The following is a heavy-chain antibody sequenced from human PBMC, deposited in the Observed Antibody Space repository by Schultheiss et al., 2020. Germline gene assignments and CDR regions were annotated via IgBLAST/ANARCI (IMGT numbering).Heavy chain of an antibody. D-gene: IGHD5-18*01. Sequence: SETLSLTCTVSGGSISSSSYYWGWIRQPPGKGLEWIGSIYYSGSTYYNPSLKSRVTISVDTSKNQFSLKLSSVTAADTAVYYCARRGRVDTAMVTDYWGQGTLVTVSS. CDR3: ARRGRVDTAMVTDY. CDR2: IYYSGST. CDR1: GGSISSSSYY. V-gene: IGHV4-39*01. J-gene: IGHJ4*02.